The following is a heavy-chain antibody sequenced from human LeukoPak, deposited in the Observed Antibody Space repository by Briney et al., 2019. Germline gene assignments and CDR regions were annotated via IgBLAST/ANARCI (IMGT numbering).Heavy chain of an antibody. CDR2: INSSGGST. Sequence: ASVKVSCKXSGYTFTSYYMHWVRQAPGQGLEWMGIINSSGGSTSYAQKFQGRVTMTRDTSTSTVYMELSSLRSEDTAVYYCARGTAHDFWSGYPTNYFNYWGQGTLVTVSS. CDR1: GYTFTSYY. CDR3: ARGTAHDFWSGYPTNYFNY. J-gene: IGHJ4*02. D-gene: IGHD3-3*01. V-gene: IGHV1-46*01.